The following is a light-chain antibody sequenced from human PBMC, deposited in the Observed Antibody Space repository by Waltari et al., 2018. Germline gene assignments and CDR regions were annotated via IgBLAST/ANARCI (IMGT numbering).Light chain of an antibody. CDR1: QDVNTH. J-gene: IGKJ4*01. Sequence: AIQRTQSPSSLSASTGDRVTITCRASQDVNTHFAWYQQKPGKAPQLLIYGASALQSGVPSRFGGSGSGTDFTLTITSLQYEDFATYHCQQYYSYPLTFGGGTKVEI. CDR2: GAS. V-gene: IGKV1-8*01. CDR3: QQYYSYPLT.